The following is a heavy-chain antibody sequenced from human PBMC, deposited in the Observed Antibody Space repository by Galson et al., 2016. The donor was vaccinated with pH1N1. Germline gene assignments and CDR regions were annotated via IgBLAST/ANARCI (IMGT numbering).Heavy chain of an antibody. CDR3: AIFAGTSPG. J-gene: IGHJ4*02. CDR2: INQDGSQK. CDR1: GFTFNNYW. V-gene: IGHV3-7*01. D-gene: IGHD3-10*01. Sequence: SLRLSCAASGFTFNNYWVTWVRQAPGKGLEWVANINQDGSQKYYVDSVKGRFTISRDNARNSLYLQMNSLRVEDTGLYYCAIFAGTSPGWGQGTLVTVSS.